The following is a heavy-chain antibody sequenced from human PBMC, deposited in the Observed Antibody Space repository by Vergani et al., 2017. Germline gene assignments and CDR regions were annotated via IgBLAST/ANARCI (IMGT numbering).Heavy chain of an antibody. CDR2: IYTSGST. D-gene: IGHD1-26*01. CDR3: ARGHVNPIVGATVWFDP. J-gene: IGHJ5*02. Sequence: QVQLQESGPGLVKPSQTLSLTCTVSGGSISSGSYYWSWIRQPAGKGLEWIGRIYTSGSTNYNPSLKSRVTISVDTSKNQFSLKLSSVTAADTAVYYCARGHVNPIVGATVWFDPWGQGTLVTVSS. V-gene: IGHV4-61*02. CDR1: GGSISSGSYY.